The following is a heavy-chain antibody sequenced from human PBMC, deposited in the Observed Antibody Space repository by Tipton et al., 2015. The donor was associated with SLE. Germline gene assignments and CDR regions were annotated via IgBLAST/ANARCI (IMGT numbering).Heavy chain of an antibody. CDR2: IGYRGST. Sequence: LRLSCTVSGGSVTSGGYYWTWIRQHPGKGLEWIGHIGYRGSTDYNPSLRSRVSISVDTSKNHFSLKLSSVSAADTAMYYCARALWVDKDFEVPLAIRLRAFDIWGQGRMVTVSS. CDR1: GGSVTSGGYY. D-gene: IGHD2-2*02. J-gene: IGHJ3*02. CDR3: ARALWVDKDFEVPLAIRLRAFDI. V-gene: IGHV4-31*02.